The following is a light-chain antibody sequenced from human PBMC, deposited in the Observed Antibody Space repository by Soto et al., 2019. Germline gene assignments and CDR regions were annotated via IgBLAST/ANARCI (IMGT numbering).Light chain of an antibody. V-gene: IGKV3-20*01. J-gene: IGKJ2*01. CDR2: GAS. CDR3: QQYGSSPLYT. Sequence: EIVLTQSPGTLSLSPGERATLSCRASQSFSSSYLAWYQQKPGQAPRLLMYGASSRATGIPDRFSGSGSGTDFTLTISRLEPEDFAVYYCQQYGSSPLYTFGQWTKLEIK. CDR1: QSFSSSY.